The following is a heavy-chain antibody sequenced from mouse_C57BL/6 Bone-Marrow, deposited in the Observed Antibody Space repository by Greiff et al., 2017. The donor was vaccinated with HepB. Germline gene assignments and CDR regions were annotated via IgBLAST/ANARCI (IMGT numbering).Heavy chain of an antibody. Sequence: VQLKQSGAELVKPGASVKLSCKASGYNITDYYMHWVKQRTEQGLEWIGRIDPEDGETNYTPKFKGKATITADTSSTTAYLQLSSLTSEDTAVYYCSSDDCDGSSDFYYWGNGTTLTVSS. V-gene: IGHV14-2*01. CDR1: GYNITDYY. CDR2: IDPEDGET. D-gene: IGHD1-1*01. CDR3: SSDDCDGSSDFYY. J-gene: IGHJ2*01.